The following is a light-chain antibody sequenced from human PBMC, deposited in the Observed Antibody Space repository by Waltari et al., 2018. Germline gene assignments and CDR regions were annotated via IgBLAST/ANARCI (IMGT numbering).Light chain of an antibody. J-gene: IGLJ1*01. CDR1: GSDVGGYNY. CDR3: SSYAGSDNYV. V-gene: IGLV2-8*01. CDR2: EVS. Sequence: QSALTQPPSASGSPGQSVTISCTGTGSDVGGYNYVSWYQQHPGKAPKLMIYEVSKRPSGVPDRFSGSKSGNTASLTVSGLQAEDAADYYCSSYAGSDNYVFGTGTKVTVL.